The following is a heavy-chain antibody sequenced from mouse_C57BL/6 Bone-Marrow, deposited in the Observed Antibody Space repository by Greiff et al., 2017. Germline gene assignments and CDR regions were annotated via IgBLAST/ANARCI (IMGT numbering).Heavy chain of an antibody. D-gene: IGHD1-1*01. Sequence: EVQLQQSGAELVRPGASVKLSCTASGFNIKDDYMHWVKQRPEQGLEWIGWIDPENGDTEYASKFQGKATITADTSSNTAYLQLSCLTSEDTAVYYCTTRGYYYGSSYAGFAYWGQGTLVTVSA. CDR1: GFNIKDDY. J-gene: IGHJ3*01. CDR3: TTRGYYYGSSYAGFAY. V-gene: IGHV14-4*01. CDR2: IDPENGDT.